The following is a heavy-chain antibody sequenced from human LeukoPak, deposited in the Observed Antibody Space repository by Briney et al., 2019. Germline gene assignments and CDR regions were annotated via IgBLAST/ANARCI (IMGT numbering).Heavy chain of an antibody. CDR2: MNPNSGNT. V-gene: IGHV1-8*02. CDR1: GGTFSSYA. CDR3: ARGPPTYYDFWSGYSGEAFDI. D-gene: IGHD3-3*01. Sequence: ASVKVSCKASGGTFSSYAISWVRQATGQGLEWMGWMNPNSGNTGYAQKFQGRVTMTRNTSISTAYMELSSLRSEDTAVYYCARGPPTYYDFWSGYSGEAFDIWGQGTMVTVSS. J-gene: IGHJ3*02.